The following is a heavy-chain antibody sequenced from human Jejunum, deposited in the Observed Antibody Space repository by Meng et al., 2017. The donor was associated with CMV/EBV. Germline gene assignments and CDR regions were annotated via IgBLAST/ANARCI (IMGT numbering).Heavy chain of an antibody. CDR1: GFTFSRSS. D-gene: IGHD2-15*01. J-gene: IGHJ3*02. CDR3: AKCISSCQTRAFDM. V-gene: IGHV3-23*01. CDR2: ISGNGATT. Sequence: GFTFSRSSLSWVRPAPGKGLEWVSTISGNGATTHYADSVKGRFTMSRDNSKNTLYLQMNSLRVEDTAIYYCAKCISSCQTRAFDMWGQGTRGTVSS.